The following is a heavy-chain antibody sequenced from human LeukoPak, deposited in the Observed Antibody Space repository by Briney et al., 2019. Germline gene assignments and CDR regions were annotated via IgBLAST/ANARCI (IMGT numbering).Heavy chain of an antibody. CDR2: IKQDGSEK. J-gene: IGHJ3*02. CDR3: ARVRRYCSSTSCYRGGYAFDI. D-gene: IGHD2-2*01. Sequence: GGSLRLSCAASGFTFSSYWMSWVRQAPGKGLEWVANIKQDGSEKYYVDSVKGRFTISRDNAKNSLYLQMNSLRAEDTAVYYCARVRRYCSSTSCYRGGYAFDIWGQGAMVTVSS. V-gene: IGHV3-7*01. CDR1: GFTFSSYW.